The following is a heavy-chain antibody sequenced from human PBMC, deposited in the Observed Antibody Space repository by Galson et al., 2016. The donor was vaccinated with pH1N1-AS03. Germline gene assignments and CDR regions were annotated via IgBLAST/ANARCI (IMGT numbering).Heavy chain of an antibody. CDR3: SKVGGEGYNWYFYGMDV. J-gene: IGHJ6*02. CDR1: GYTFTSYG. D-gene: IGHD5-24*01. Sequence: SVKVSCKASGYTFTSYGITWVRQAPGQGLEWMGWISAYNGNTKYAQKFPGRVTMTTDTSTSTAYMELRSLRSDDTAVDYCSKVGGEGYNWYFYGMDVWGQGTLVTVSS. V-gene: IGHV1-18*01. CDR2: ISAYNGNT.